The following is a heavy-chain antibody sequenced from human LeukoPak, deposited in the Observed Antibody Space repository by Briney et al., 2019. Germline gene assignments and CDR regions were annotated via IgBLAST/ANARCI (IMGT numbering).Heavy chain of an antibody. D-gene: IGHD1-26*01. CDR3: ARDLVDGVGAPGAY. J-gene: IGHJ4*02. Sequence: ASVKVSCKASGYTFTNYGITWMRQAPGQGLEWMGWINTYNGNTNYAQKLQGRVTITTDTSTSTAEMELRSLRSDDTAVFYCARDLVDGVGAPGAYWGQGALVTVSS. CDR2: INTYNGNT. V-gene: IGHV1-18*01. CDR1: GYTFTNYG.